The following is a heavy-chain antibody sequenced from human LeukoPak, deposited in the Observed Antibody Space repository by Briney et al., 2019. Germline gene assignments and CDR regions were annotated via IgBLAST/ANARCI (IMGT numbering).Heavy chain of an antibody. CDR2: INPSGNSTST. J-gene: IGHJ4*02. Sequence: ASVKVSCKASGYTFTSYYMHWVRQAPGQGLEWMGIINPSGNSTSTSYAQKFQGRVTMTRDTSISTAYMELSRLRSDDTAVYYCARRRDSSGSFDYWGQGTLVTVSS. V-gene: IGHV1-46*01. CDR3: ARRRDSSGSFDY. D-gene: IGHD3-22*01. CDR1: GYTFTSYY.